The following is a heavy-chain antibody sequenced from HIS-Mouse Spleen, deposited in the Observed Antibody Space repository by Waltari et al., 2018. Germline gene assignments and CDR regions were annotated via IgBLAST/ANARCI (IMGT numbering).Heavy chain of an antibody. Sequence: QVQLQESGPGLVKPSETLSLTCTVSGYSISSGYYWGWIRQPPGKGLEWIGSIYHSGSTYYNPSLKIRVTISVDTSKNQFSLKLSSVTAADTAVYYCAREIPYSSSWYDWYFDLWGRGTLVTVSS. V-gene: IGHV4-38-2*02. D-gene: IGHD6-13*01. CDR3: AREIPYSSSWYDWYFDL. CDR2: IYHSGST. J-gene: IGHJ2*01. CDR1: GYSISSGYY.